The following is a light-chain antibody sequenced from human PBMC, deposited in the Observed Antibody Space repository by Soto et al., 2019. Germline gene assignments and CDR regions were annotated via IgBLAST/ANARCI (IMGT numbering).Light chain of an antibody. J-gene: IGLJ1*01. CDR3: RSYTGSRTV. CDR1: SSDVGGYNY. V-gene: IGLV2-14*01. CDR2: EVS. Sequence: LTQPASVSGSPGQSITISCTGTSSDVGGYNYVSWYQQHPGKAPKLMIYEVSNPPSGVSNLFPGSQPGNTASLTCSGVQSLVQAEYYWRSYTGSRTVFGTGTKVTVL.